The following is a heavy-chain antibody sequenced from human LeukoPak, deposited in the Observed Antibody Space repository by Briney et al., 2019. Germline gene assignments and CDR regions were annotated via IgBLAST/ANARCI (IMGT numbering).Heavy chain of an antibody. Sequence: GASVKVSCKASGYTFTSYGISWVRQAPGQGLEWMGWISAYNGNTNYAQKLQGRVTMTTDTSTSTAYMELRSLRSDDTAVYYCATLPTSTDLVAFDIWGQGTMVTVSS. CDR1: GYTFTSYG. CDR3: ATLPTSTDLVAFDI. D-gene: IGHD2-8*02. V-gene: IGHV1-18*01. J-gene: IGHJ3*02. CDR2: ISAYNGNT.